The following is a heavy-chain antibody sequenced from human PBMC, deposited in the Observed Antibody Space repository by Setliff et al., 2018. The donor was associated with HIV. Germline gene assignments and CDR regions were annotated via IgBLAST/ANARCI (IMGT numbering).Heavy chain of an antibody. J-gene: IGHJ4*02. CDR3: TSGFPYSSSWYLRSFDY. CDR2: IQTTNDGGRR. V-gene: IGHV3-15*01. CDR1: GFSFNTAW. Sequence: PGGSLRLSCVASGFSFNTAWMTWVRQAPGKGLEWVGRIQTTNDGGRREYGAPVEGRFTISRGDSKNTLFLHMRSLKTEDTAVYFCTSGFPYSSSWYLRSFDYWGQGTLVTVSS. D-gene: IGHD6-13*01.